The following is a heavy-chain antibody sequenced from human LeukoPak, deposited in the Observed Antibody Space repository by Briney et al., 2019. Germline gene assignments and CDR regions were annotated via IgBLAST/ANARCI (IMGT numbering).Heavy chain of an antibody. J-gene: IGHJ4*02. V-gene: IGHV3-30*19. CDR3: ARALGGPSNYYFDY. CDR1: GFTFSSYG. Sequence: GGSLRLSCAASGFTFSSYGMHWVRQAPGKGLEWVAVISYDGSNKYYADSVKGRFTISRDNSKNTLYLQMNSLRAEDTAVYYCARALGGPSNYYFDYWGQGTLVTVSS. CDR2: ISYDGSNK. D-gene: IGHD3-16*01.